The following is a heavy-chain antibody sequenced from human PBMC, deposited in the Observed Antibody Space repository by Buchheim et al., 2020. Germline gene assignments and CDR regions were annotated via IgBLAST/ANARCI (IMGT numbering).Heavy chain of an antibody. J-gene: IGHJ5*02. CDR1: GGTFSSYA. Sequence: QVQLVQSGAEVKKPGSSVKVSCKASGGTFSSYAISWVRQAPGQGLEWMGGIIPIFGTASYAQKFQGRVTITADESTSTAYMELSSLRSEDTAVYYCARDLEAIGYCSGGSCFAGGFDPWGQGTL. CDR2: IIPIFGTA. V-gene: IGHV1-69*01. D-gene: IGHD2-15*01. CDR3: ARDLEAIGYCSGGSCFAGGFDP.